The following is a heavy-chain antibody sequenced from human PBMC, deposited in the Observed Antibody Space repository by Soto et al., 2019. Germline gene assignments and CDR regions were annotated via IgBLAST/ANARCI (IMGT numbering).Heavy chain of an antibody. CDR1: GYTFSDHY. J-gene: IGHJ4*02. D-gene: IGHD2-8*01. V-gene: IGHV3-72*01. Sequence: EVQLVESGGGLVQPGGSLRLSCEGFGYTFSDHYMDWVRQAPGQGLEWVGRTRNEARGFTTEYAASVRGRFTVSRGDSGNSLYLQMNSLKIEDTAVYYCASAYDTTNFRYYGYWGQGTLVTVSS. CDR3: ASAYDTTNFRYYGY. CDR2: TRNEARGFTT.